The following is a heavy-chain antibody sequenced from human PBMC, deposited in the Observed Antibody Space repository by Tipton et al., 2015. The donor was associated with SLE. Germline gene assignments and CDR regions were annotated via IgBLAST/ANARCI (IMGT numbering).Heavy chain of an antibody. CDR1: GGSISSYY. CDR3: ARSGSDAFDI. V-gene: IGHV4-59*12. J-gene: IGHJ3*02. Sequence: TLSLTCTVSGGSISSYYWSWNRQPPGKGLEWIGYIYYSGSTYYNPSPKSRVTISVDTSKNQFSLKLSSVTAADTAVYYCARSGSDAFDIWGQGTMVTVSS. D-gene: IGHD3-10*01. CDR2: IYYSGST.